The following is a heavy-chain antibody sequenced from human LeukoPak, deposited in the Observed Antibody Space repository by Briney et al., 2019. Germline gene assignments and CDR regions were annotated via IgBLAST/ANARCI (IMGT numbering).Heavy chain of an antibody. Sequence: NPGGSLRLSCAASGFTLSTYWMNWVRQAPGKGLEWVSAISGSRSYTYYADSVKGRFTISRDDAKKSLDLQMNSLSAEDTAVYFCARYSEVYYYVDVWGAGTTVIVSS. D-gene: IGHD2-21*01. J-gene: IGHJ6*03. CDR2: ISGSRSYT. V-gene: IGHV3-21*01. CDR1: GFTLSTYW. CDR3: ARYSEVYYYVDV.